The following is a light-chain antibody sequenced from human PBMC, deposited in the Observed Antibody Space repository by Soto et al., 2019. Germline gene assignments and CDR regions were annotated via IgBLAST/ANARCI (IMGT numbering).Light chain of an antibody. V-gene: IGKV1-5*01. Sequence: DIQMTQSPSTLSASVGDRVTITCRASQSISTWLAWYQQRPGKAPKLLIYDASRVESGVPSRINGSGSGTDFTLPISSLQPDDFATYYCQQYNTYPWTFGQGTKVEIK. CDR2: DAS. CDR3: QQYNTYPWT. J-gene: IGKJ1*01. CDR1: QSISTW.